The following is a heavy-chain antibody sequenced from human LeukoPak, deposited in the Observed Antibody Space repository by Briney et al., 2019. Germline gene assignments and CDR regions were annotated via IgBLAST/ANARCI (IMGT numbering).Heavy chain of an antibody. CDR2: IFHGGTT. V-gene: IGHV4-30-2*01. CDR3: VRDRSNLSYDY. J-gene: IGHJ4*02. CDR1: GASISSNGYY. D-gene: IGHD3-16*02. Sequence: SETLSLTCTVSGASISSNGYYWTWIRQPPGKGLEWIGYIFHGGTTYYNPSLKSRVTISVERSKSQFSLKLSSVTAADTAVYYCVRDRSNLSYDYWGQGILVTVSS.